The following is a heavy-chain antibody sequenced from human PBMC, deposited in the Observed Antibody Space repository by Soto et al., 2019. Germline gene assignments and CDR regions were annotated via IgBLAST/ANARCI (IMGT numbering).Heavy chain of an antibody. CDR2: IVVGSGNA. Sequence: SVKFSSKASGLTFTNSAVQWLRQALRKRLEWMGWIVVGSGNADYAQKFGQRVTITRDMSTSTAYLELHSPRSEDKAVYYCAADVYDSRDVKDLGVYWGPGTLVTVSS. J-gene: IGHJ4*02. CDR1: GLTFTNSA. D-gene: IGHD3-22*01. CDR3: AADVYDSRDVKDLGVY. V-gene: IGHV1-58*01.